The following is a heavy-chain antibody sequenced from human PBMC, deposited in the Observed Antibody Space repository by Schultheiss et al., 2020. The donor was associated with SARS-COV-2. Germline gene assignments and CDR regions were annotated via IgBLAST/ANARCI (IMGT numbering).Heavy chain of an antibody. Sequence: GGSLRLSCAASGFTFSNAWMSWVRQAPGKGLEWVGRIKSKTDGGTTDYAAPVKGRFTISRDDSKNTLYLQMNSLRAEDTAVYYCAKDYGNYYYYYYGMDVWGQGTTVTVSS. CDR3: AKDYGNYYYYYYGMDV. J-gene: IGHJ6*02. CDR2: IKSKTDGGTT. CDR1: GFTFSNAW. D-gene: IGHD1-7*01. V-gene: IGHV3-15*01.